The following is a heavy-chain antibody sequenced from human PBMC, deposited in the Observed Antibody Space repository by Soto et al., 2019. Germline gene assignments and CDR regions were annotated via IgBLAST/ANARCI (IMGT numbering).Heavy chain of an antibody. CDR1: GGTFSSYA. V-gene: IGHV1-69*13. J-gene: IGHJ4*02. Sequence: SVKVSCKASGGTFSSYAISWVRQAPGQGLEWMGGIIPIFGTANYAQKFQGRVMITADESTSTAYMELSSLRSEVTAVYYCARDMGERIQLWFSFHYWGQGTLVTVSS. CDR2: IIPIFGTA. D-gene: IGHD5-18*01. CDR3: ARDMGERIQLWFSFHY.